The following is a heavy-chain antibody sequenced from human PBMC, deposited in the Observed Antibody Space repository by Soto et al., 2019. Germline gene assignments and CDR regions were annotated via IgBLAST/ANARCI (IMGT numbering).Heavy chain of an antibody. D-gene: IGHD1-1*01. V-gene: IGHV4-39*01. CDR3: ARAGTTGTSYYYYMDV. CDR2: IYYSGST. Sequence: PSETLSLTCTVSGGSISSSSYYWGWIRQPPGKGLEWIGSIYYSGSTYYNPSLKSRVTISVDTSKNQFSLKLSSVTAADTAVYYCARAGTTGTSYYYYMDVWGKGTTVTVSS. CDR1: GGSISSSSYY. J-gene: IGHJ6*03.